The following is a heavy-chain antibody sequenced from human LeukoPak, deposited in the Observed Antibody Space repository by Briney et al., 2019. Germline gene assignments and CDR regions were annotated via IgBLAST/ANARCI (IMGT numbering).Heavy chain of an antibody. Sequence: ASVKVSCKASGYTFTSYAMHWVRQAPGQRLEWMGWINAGNGNTKYSQKFQGRVTITRDTSASTAYMELSSLRSGDTAVYYCAAPYYYDSSGIRGAFDIWGQGTMVTVSS. V-gene: IGHV1-3*01. CDR3: AAPYYYDSSGIRGAFDI. CDR2: INAGNGNT. CDR1: GYTFTSYA. D-gene: IGHD3-22*01. J-gene: IGHJ3*02.